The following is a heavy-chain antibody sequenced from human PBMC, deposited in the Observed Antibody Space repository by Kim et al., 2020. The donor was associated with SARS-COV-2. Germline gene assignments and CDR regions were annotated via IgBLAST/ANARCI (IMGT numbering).Heavy chain of an antibody. Sequence: SETLSLTCTVSGGSISSGSYYWSWIRQPAGKGLEWIGRIYTSGSTNYNPSLKSRVTISVDTSKNQFSLKLSSVTAADTAVYYCARGLSRRVVVPAVSPDHPDVWGQGTTVTVSS. J-gene: IGHJ6*02. CDR1: GGSISSGSYY. CDR3: ARGLSRRVVVPAVSPDHPDV. D-gene: IGHD2-2*01. CDR2: IYTSGST. V-gene: IGHV4-61*02.